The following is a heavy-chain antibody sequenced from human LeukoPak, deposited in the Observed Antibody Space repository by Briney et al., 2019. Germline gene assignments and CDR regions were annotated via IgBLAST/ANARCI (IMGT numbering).Heavy chain of an antibody. CDR1: GFTFSSYA. CDR3: ARGPPAMDDSSGYYYDY. D-gene: IGHD3-22*01. J-gene: IGHJ4*02. Sequence: GRSLRLSCAASGFTFSSYAMHWVRQAPGKGLEWVAVIPYDGSNKYYADSVKGRFTISRDNSKNTLYLQMNSLRAEDTAVYYCARGPPAMDDSSGYYYDYWGQGTLVTVSS. V-gene: IGHV3-30*04. CDR2: IPYDGSNK.